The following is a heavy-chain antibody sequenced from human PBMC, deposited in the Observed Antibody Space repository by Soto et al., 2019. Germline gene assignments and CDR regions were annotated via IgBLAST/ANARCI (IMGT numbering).Heavy chain of an antibody. Sequence: GESLKISCKGSGYSFTSYWNGWVRQMPGKGLEWMGIIYPGDSDTRYSPSFQGQVTISADKSISTAYLQWSSLKASDTAMYYCARQAGRRRNYYYYGMDVWGQGTTVTVSS. V-gene: IGHV5-51*01. CDR1: GYSFTSYW. CDR2: IYPGDSDT. J-gene: IGHJ6*02. D-gene: IGHD6-19*01. CDR3: ARQAGRRRNYYYYGMDV.